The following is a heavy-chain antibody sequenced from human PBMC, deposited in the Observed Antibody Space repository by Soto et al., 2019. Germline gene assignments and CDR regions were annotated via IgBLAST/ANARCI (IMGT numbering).Heavy chain of an antibody. CDR1: GYTFTSYA. V-gene: IGHV1-3*01. D-gene: IGHD3-16*02. CDR3: ASYPLAGNWFDP. J-gene: IGHJ5*02. CDR2: INAGNGNT. Sequence: ASVKVSCKASGYTFTSYAMHWVRQAPGQRLEWMGWINAGNGNTKYSQKFQGRVTITRDTSASTAYMELSSLRSEDTAVYYCASYPLAGNWFDPWGQGTLVTVSS.